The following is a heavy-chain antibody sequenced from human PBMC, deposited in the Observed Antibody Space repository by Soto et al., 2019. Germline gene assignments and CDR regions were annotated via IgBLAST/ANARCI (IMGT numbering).Heavy chain of an antibody. Sequence: QVQLQESGPGLVKPSQTLSLTCTVSGGSISSGDYYWSWIRQPPGKGLEWIGYIYYSGSTYYNPSPKRRVTPSVDTSKNHFSLKLCSVTAADTAVYYCATITLGSTRRDYWGQGTLVTVSS. D-gene: IGHD1-20*01. CDR2: IYYSGST. CDR3: ATITLGSTRRDY. CDR1: GGSISSGDYY. J-gene: IGHJ4*02. V-gene: IGHV4-30-4*01.